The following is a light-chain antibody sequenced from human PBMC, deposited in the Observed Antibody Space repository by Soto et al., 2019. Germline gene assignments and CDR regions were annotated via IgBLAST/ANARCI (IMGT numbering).Light chain of an antibody. J-gene: IGKJ4*01. Sequence: EIVLTQSPVTLSLSPGERATLSCRASQSVNSYLAWYQQKPGQAPRLLIYDASNRATGIPARFSGSGSGTDFTLIISSLEPEDFAVYYCQQRSSWPFTFGGGTKVEIK. CDR3: QQRSSWPFT. CDR1: QSVNSY. V-gene: IGKV3-11*01. CDR2: DAS.